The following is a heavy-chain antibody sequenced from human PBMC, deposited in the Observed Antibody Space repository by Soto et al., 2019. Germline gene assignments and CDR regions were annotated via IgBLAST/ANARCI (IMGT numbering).Heavy chain of an antibody. CDR1: CGSVISGSYY. CDR3: ASERIRSGYSHYYGMDV. V-gene: IGHV4-61*01. D-gene: IGHD3-3*01. Sequence: SETLSLTCTFSCGSVISGSYYWSWTRQPPGKGLEWIGYIYYTGSTNYNPSLKSRVTISVDTSKNQFSVKLSSVTAADTAVYYCASERIRSGYSHYYGMDVWGQGTTVTVSS. J-gene: IGHJ6*02. CDR2: IYYTGST.